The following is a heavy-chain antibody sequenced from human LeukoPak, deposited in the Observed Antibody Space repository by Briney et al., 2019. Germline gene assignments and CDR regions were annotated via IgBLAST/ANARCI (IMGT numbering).Heavy chain of an antibody. CDR3: ASQPSDILTGYYFGFDY. V-gene: IGHV1-69*13. Sequence: SVKVSCKASGGTFSSYAISWVRQAPGQGLEWMGGIIPIFGTANYAQKFQGRVTITADESTSTAYMELSSLRSEDTAVYYCASQPSDILTGYYFGFDYWGQGTLVTVSS. D-gene: IGHD3-9*01. CDR1: GGTFSSYA. CDR2: IIPIFGTA. J-gene: IGHJ4*02.